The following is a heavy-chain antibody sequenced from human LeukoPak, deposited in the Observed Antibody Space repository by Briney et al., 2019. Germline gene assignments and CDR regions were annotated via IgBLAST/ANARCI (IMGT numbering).Heavy chain of an antibody. Sequence: GGSLRLSCAASGFTFDDYAMHWVRQAPGKGLEWVSLISGDGGTTYYADSVKGRFTISRDSSKTSLYLQMNSLRSEDTALYYCAKGDGSGWYYFDYWGQGTLVTVSS. V-gene: IGHV3-43*02. J-gene: IGHJ4*02. D-gene: IGHD6-19*01. CDR2: ISGDGGTT. CDR1: GFTFDDYA. CDR3: AKGDGSGWYYFDY.